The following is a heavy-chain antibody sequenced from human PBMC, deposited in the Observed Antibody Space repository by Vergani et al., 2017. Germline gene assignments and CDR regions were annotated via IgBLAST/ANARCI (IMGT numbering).Heavy chain of an antibody. Sequence: QVQVVQSGAEVKKSGASVKVSCKTSGYTFSNYYMHWVRQAPGQGLEWMGIINPSGGHTNYAQKFQGRVTMTRDTSTSTVYMELSSLRSDDTAVYYCARDQLRYFDWPGDAPKWFDHWGQGTLVTVSS. J-gene: IGHJ5*02. CDR1: GYTFSNYY. D-gene: IGHD3-9*01. CDR3: ARDQLRYFDWPGDAPKWFDH. CDR2: INPSGGHT. V-gene: IGHV1-46*01.